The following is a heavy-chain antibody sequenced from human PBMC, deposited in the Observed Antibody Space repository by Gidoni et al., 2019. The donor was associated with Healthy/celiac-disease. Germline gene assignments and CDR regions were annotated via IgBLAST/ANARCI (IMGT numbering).Heavy chain of an antibody. Sequence: EVQLVESGGGLVKPGGSLRLSCAASGFTFSSYSINWVRQAPGKGLEWVSSISSSSSYIYYADSVQARFTISRDNAKNSLYLQMSSLRAEDTAVYYCASFIFRYSSSRDGDYYGMDVWGQGTTVTVSS. CDR1: GFTFSSYS. CDR2: ISSSSSYI. D-gene: IGHD6-13*01. J-gene: IGHJ6*02. V-gene: IGHV3-21*01. CDR3: ASFIFRYSSSRDGDYYGMDV.